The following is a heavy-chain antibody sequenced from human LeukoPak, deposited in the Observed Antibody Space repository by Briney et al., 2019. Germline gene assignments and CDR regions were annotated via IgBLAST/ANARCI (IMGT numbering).Heavy chain of an antibody. J-gene: IGHJ3*02. D-gene: IGHD3-10*01. CDR1: GFTFDDYA. V-gene: IGHV3-9*01. CDR3: AKDMGFGEPPLNAFDI. CDR2: ISWDSGSI. Sequence: PGRSLRLSCAASGFTFDDYAMHWVRQAPGKGLEWVSGISWDSGSIGYADSVKGRFTISRDNAKNSLYLQMNSLRAEDTALYYCAKDMGFGEPPLNAFDIWGQGTMVTVSS.